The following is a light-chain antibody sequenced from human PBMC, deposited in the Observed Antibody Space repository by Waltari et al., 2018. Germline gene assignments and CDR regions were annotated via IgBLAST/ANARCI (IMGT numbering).Light chain of an antibody. CDR3: HQYYSTPRT. V-gene: IGKV4-1*01. J-gene: IGKJ1*01. Sequence: DIVMTQSPDSLAVSLAEWPTLHCQSSQSVLYTSNSKNYLAWYQQKPGQPPNLLLYWASTRASGAPERFSGSGSGTDFTLTISSLQAEDVAVYYCHQYYSTPRTFGQGTKVEIK. CDR2: WAS. CDR1: QSVLYTSNSKNY.